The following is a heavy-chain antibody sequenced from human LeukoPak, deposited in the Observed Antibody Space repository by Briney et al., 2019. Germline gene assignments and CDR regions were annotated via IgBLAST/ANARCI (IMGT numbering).Heavy chain of an antibody. Sequence: SQTLSLTRTVSVGSISSYYWSCIRRPPAKGLEWMGYIYYSGSTNYNTSLKSRVTISLETSKNHFSLNANSVTISRPAGYFCGGYREYSYGYDYWGQGTLVTVSS. CDR1: VGSISSYY. CDR3: GGYREYSYGYDY. D-gene: IGHD5-18*01. J-gene: IGHJ4*02. CDR2: IYYSGST. V-gene: IGHV4-59*12.